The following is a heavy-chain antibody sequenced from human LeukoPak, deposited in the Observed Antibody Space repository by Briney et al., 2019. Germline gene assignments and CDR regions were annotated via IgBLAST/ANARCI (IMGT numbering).Heavy chain of an antibody. D-gene: IGHD3-10*01. CDR3: AKDLGKDLGGSGRPPTGLDY. Sequence: WASVKVSCKASGGTFSSYAISWVRQAPGQGLEWMGGIIPIFGTANYAQKFQGRVTITADESTSTAYMELSSLRSEDTAVYYCAKDLGKDLGGSGRPPTGLDYWGQGTLVTVSS. CDR1: GGTFSSYA. V-gene: IGHV1-69*01. J-gene: IGHJ4*02. CDR2: IIPIFGTA.